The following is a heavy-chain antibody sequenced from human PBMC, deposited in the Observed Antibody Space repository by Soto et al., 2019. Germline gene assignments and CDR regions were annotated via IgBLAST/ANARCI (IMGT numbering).Heavy chain of an antibody. Sequence: ETLSVTCTGSGGSVSSGSYFWCWIRQPPGKGLEWIGYIYYSGSTNYNPSLKSRVTISVDTSKNQFSLKLSSVTAADTAGYYCEGDHNWVFYYCGQGASVPVS. D-gene: IGHD1-1*01. CDR3: EGDHNWVFYY. V-gene: IGHV4-61*01. J-gene: IGHJ4*01. CDR2: IYYSGST. CDR1: GGSVSSGSYF.